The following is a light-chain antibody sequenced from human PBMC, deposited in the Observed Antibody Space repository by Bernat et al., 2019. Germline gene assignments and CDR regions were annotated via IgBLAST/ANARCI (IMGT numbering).Light chain of an antibody. CDR1: QSVSNF. J-gene: IGKJ3*01. CDR2: DTS. CDR3: QHRSNWQWS. Sequence: EIVLTQSPATLSLSPGERATLSCRASQSVSNFLAWYQHKPGQAPRLLIYDTSNRAAGIPARFTGSGSETDFILTITSLEPEDFAVYYCQHRSNWQWSFGTGTRVEIK. V-gene: IGKV3D-11*02.